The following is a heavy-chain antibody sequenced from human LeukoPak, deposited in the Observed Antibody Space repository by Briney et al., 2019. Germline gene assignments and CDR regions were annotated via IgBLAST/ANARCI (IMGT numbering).Heavy chain of an antibody. CDR3: AKLSRYSSSWYGGSWFDP. Sequence: GGSLRLPCAASGFTFDDYAMHWVRQAPGKGLEWVSGISWNSGSIGYADSVKGRFTISRDNAKNSLYLQMNSLRAEDTALYYCAKLSRYSSSWYGGSWFDPWGQGTLVTVSS. J-gene: IGHJ5*02. CDR1: GFTFDDYA. V-gene: IGHV3-9*01. D-gene: IGHD6-13*01. CDR2: ISWNSGSI.